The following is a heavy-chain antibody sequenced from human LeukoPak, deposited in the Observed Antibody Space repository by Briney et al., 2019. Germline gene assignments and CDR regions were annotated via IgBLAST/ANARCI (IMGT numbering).Heavy chain of an antibody. V-gene: IGHV3-9*01. CDR1: GFTFHDYA. D-gene: IGHD3-3*01. J-gene: IGHJ3*01. CDR2: ISWNSDSI. Sequence: PGTSLRLSCVASGFTFHDYALHWVRQVPGKGLEWVSGISWNSDSIAYADSVKGRFTISRDNSKNSLFLQMNSLKTEDTALYYCAKDKESRFFEWLRGDCFDFWGQGTMVTVSS. CDR3: AKDKESRFFEWLRGDCFDF.